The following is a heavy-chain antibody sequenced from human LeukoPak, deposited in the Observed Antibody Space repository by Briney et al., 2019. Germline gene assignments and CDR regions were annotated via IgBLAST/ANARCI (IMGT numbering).Heavy chain of an antibody. CDR2: ISWNSGSI. CDR3: AKDTGDYADRYFDL. J-gene: IGHJ2*01. CDR1: GFTFDDYA. D-gene: IGHD4-17*01. Sequence: PGGSLRLSCAASGFTFDDYAMHWVRQAPGKGLEWVSGISWNSGSIGYADSVKGRFTISRGNAKNSLYLQMNSLRAEDTALYYCAKDTGDYADRYFDLWGRGTLVTVSS. V-gene: IGHV3-9*01.